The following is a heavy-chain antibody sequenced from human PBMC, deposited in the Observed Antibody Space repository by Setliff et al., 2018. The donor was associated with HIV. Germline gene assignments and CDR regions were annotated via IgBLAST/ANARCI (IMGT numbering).Heavy chain of an antibody. CDR1: GDSITSGTYY. CDR2: ISTSGTT. Sequence: SETLSLTCTVSGDSITSGTYYWSWIRQPAGMRLEWIGHISTSGTTNYNPSLKSRVTISVDKSKNQFSLKLASVTAADTAVYYCASGEPYYYDSTGYSGNYFDYWGQGTLVTVSS. CDR3: ASGEPYYYDSTGYSGNYFDY. V-gene: IGHV4-61*09. D-gene: IGHD3-22*01. J-gene: IGHJ4*02.